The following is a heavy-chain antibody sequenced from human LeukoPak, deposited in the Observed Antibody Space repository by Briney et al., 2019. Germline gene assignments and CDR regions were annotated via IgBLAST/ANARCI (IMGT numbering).Heavy chain of an antibody. CDR1: GYTFTSSG. CDR2: ISAYNGNT. V-gene: IGHV1-18*01. Sequence: ASVKVSCKASGYTFTSSGISWVRQAPGQGLEWMEWISAYNGNTNYAQKLQGRVTMTTDTLTSTAYMELRSLKSDDTAVYYCAKHGGSSPFYYYYYMDVWGKGTTVTLSS. D-gene: IGHD1-26*01. CDR3: AKHGGSSPFYYYYYMDV. J-gene: IGHJ6*03.